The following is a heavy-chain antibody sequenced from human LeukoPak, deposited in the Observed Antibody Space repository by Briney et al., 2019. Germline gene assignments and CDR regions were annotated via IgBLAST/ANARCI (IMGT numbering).Heavy chain of an antibody. CDR1: GGSVSSSGYY. J-gene: IGHJ5*02. D-gene: IGHD3-3*01. CDR2: IYYSGST. CDR3: ARVSTPLRLSNLFDP. V-gene: IGHV4-61*08. Sequence: SETLSLTWTVSGGSVSSSGYYWSWIRQPPGKGLEWIGYIYYSGSTNYNPSLKSRVTISVDTSKNQFSLKLSSVTAADTAVYYCARVSTPLRLSNLFDPWGQGTLVTVSS.